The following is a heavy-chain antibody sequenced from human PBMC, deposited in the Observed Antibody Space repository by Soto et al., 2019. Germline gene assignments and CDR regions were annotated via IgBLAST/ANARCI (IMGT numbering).Heavy chain of an antibody. Sequence: QVQLQESGPGLVKPSETLSLTCTVSGASITGYYWSWIRQPAGKGLEWIGRMSISGSTNYTPTLSSRVTMSVDVAKNQFSLRLTSVTAADTALYYCARGMTPPGAPAWYYFDSWGQGTLVTVSS. J-gene: IGHJ4*02. D-gene: IGHD3-16*01. V-gene: IGHV4-4*07. CDR3: ARGMTPPGAPAWYYFDS. CDR1: GASITGYY. CDR2: MSISGST.